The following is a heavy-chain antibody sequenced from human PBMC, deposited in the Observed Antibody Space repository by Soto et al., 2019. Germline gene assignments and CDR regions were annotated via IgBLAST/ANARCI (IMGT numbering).Heavy chain of an antibody. CDR2: IYYSGTT. Sequence: SETLFLSSAISGSSISRSNFSCWIRQPPGKGLEWIGYIYYSGTTYYNPSLKSRVTMSVDTSKNQFSLKLTSVTAADTAVYYCARNYGDYADYWGQGTLVTVSS. CDR1: GSSISRSNF. J-gene: IGHJ4*02. V-gene: IGHV4-28*01. D-gene: IGHD4-17*01. CDR3: ARNYGDYADY.